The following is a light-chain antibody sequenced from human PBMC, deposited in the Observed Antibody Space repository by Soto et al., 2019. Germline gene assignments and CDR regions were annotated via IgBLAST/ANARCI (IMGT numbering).Light chain of an antibody. V-gene: IGKV3-11*01. Sequence: ETVLTQSPATLSLSPGDRATLSCRASRRVSSYLAWYQQKAGQAPRLLIYDASNRAAGTPARFSGSGSGTDFTLTIRSLEPEDFAAYYCQRYGRSLPITCGQGTRREIK. CDR3: QRYGRSLPIT. J-gene: IGKJ5*01. CDR2: DAS. CDR1: RRVSSY.